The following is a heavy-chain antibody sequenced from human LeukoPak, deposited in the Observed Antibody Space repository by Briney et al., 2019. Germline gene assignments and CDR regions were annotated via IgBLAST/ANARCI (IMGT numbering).Heavy chain of an antibody. V-gene: IGHV3-7*01. CDR3: ARVSSRFWSGYYTGPFDY. D-gene: IGHD3-3*01. Sequence: GGSLRLSCAASGFTFSSYWMSWVRQAPGKGLEWVANIKQDGSEKYYVDSVKGRFTISRDNAKNSLYLQMNSLRAEDTAVYYRARVSSRFWSGYYTGPFDYWGQGTLVTVSS. J-gene: IGHJ4*02. CDR1: GFTFSSYW. CDR2: IKQDGSEK.